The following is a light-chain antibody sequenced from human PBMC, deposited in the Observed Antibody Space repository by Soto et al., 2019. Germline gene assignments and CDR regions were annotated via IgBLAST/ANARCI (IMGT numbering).Light chain of an antibody. CDR2: EVS. Sequence: QSALTQPASVSGSPGQSVTISCTGTSSDVGAYNYVSWYQQHPGKAPKLMIYEVSNWPSGVSNRFSGSKSGNTASLTISGLQAEDEADYYCNSYTGSSTRFVFGTGTKVTVL. J-gene: IGLJ1*01. CDR1: SSDVGAYNY. CDR3: NSYTGSSTRFV. V-gene: IGLV2-14*01.